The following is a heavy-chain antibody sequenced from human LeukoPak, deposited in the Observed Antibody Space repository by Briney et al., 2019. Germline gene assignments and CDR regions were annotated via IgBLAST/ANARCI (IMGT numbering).Heavy chain of an antibody. CDR3: ARGPLLWFGDRHVSLNRRNNWFDP. V-gene: IGHV4-59*12. CDR2: IYYSGST. J-gene: IGHJ5*02. D-gene: IGHD3-10*01. CDR1: GGSISSYY. Sequence: KPSETLSLTCTVSGGSISSYYWSWIRQPPGKGLEWIGYIYYSGSTNYNPSLKSRVTISVDTSKNQFSLKLSSVTAADTAVYYCARGPLLWFGDRHVSLNRRNNWFDPWGQGTLVTVSS.